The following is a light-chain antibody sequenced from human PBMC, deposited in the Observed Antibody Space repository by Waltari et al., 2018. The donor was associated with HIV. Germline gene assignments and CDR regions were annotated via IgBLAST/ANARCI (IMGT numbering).Light chain of an antibody. CDR2: DDR. CDR3: HVWNSTSYLGV. J-gene: IGLJ7*01. CDR1: NIGSKS. V-gene: IGLV3-21*02. Sequence: SSVLTQPPSVSVAPGQTARIPCGGPNIGSKSVHWYQQRPGQAPVLVVYDDRVRPAGIPDRFSGSNSGDTATLTSSRVEAGDEADYYCHVWNSTSYLGVFGGGTQLTVL.